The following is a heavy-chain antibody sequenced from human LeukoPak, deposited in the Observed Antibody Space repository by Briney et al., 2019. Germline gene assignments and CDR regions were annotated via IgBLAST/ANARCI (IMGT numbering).Heavy chain of an antibody. J-gene: IGHJ3*02. Sequence: SETLSLICTVSGGSISSKNYYWGWIRQPPGKGLKWIGSIYYGGSTYYSPSLMSRVTISVDTSKNQFSLKLSSVTAADTAVYYCARALRLWGGNSGIAFDIWGQGTMVTVSS. D-gene: IGHD4-23*01. CDR3: ARALRLWGGNSGIAFDI. CDR1: GGSISSKNYY. V-gene: IGHV4-39*07. CDR2: IYYGGST.